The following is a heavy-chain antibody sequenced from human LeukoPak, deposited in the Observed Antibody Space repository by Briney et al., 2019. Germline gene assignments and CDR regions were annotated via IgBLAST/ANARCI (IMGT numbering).Heavy chain of an antibody. CDR3: AHTVTTKNIYYYYGMDV. V-gene: IGHV3-23*01. CDR2: ISGSGGST. D-gene: IGHD4-11*01. CDR1: GFTFSSYW. J-gene: IGHJ6*02. Sequence: GGSLRLSCAASGFTFSSYWMSWVRQAPGKGLEWVSAISGSGGSTYYADSVKGRFTISRDNSKNTLYLQMNSLRAEDTAVYYCAHTVTTKNIYYYYGMDVWGQGTTVTVSS.